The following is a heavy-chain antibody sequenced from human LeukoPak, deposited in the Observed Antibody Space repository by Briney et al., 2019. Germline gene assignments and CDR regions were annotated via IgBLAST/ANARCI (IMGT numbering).Heavy chain of an antibody. CDR1: GYTFTSYY. D-gene: IGHD5-24*01. J-gene: IGHJ6*03. V-gene: IGHV1-46*01. CDR2: INPSGGST. CDR3: ARGRLMRWLQNRYYYMDV. Sequence: ASVKVSCKASGYTFTSYYMHWVRQAPGQGLEWMGRINPSGGSTSYAQKFQGRVTMTRDMSTSTVYMELSSLRSEDTAVYYCARGRLMRWLQNRYYYMDVWGQGTLVTVSS.